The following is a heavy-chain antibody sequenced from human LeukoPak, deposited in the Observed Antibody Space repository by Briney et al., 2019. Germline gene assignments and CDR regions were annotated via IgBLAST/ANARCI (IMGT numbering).Heavy chain of an antibody. Sequence: SETLSLTCTVPGGSISSNYWSWIRQPAGKGLEWIGRIHTSGSTSYNPSLKSRVTMSGDTSKNQFSLTLRSVTAADTAVYFCANTVPGTGYFDYWGRGTLVTVSS. J-gene: IGHJ4*02. D-gene: IGHD6-19*01. CDR3: ANTVPGTGYFDY. CDR1: GGSISSNY. V-gene: IGHV4-4*07. CDR2: IHTSGST.